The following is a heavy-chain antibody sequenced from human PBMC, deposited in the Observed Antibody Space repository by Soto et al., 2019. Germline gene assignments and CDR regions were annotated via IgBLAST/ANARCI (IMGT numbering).Heavy chain of an antibody. CDR3: ARDGIKIFGGVIINYYGMDV. V-gene: IGHV4-34*01. J-gene: IGHJ6*01. CDR1: GGSFSGYY. D-gene: IGHD3-3*01. CDR2: INHSGST. Sequence: SETLSLTCAVYGGSFSGYYWTWIRQPPGTGLEWIGEINHSGSTNYNPSLKSRVTISVDTSKNQFSLKLSSVTAADTAVYYCARDGIKIFGGVIINYYGMDVWGQGTTVTVSS.